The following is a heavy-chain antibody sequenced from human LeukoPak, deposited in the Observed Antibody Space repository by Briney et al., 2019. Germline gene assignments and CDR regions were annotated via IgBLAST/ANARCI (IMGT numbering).Heavy chain of an antibody. V-gene: IGHV4-34*01. Sequence: PSETLSLTCAVYGGSFSGYYWSWIRQPPGKGLEWIGEINHSGSTNYSPSLKSRVTISVDTSKNQFSLKLSSVTAADTAVYYCARGVHYYDSSGYCYSYYFDYWGQGTLVTVSS. J-gene: IGHJ4*02. CDR3: ARGVHYYDSSGYCYSYYFDY. D-gene: IGHD3-22*01. CDR1: GGSFSGYY. CDR2: INHSGST.